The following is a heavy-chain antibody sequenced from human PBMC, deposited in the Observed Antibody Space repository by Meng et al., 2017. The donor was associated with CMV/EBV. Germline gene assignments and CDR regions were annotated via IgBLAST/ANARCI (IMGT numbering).Heavy chain of an antibody. J-gene: IGHJ5*02. CDR3: ARGSRRLARFNWFDP. D-gene: IGHD3-3*01. CDR1: GCSFNCYY. CDR2: INHSGST. Sequence: HVPPEAVDQGPVKPSETPSPTCAVYGCSFNCYYWSWIRQPPGKGLGWIGEINHSGSTNYNPSLKSRVTISVDTSKNQFSLKLSSVTAADTAVYYCARGSRRLARFNWFDPWGQGTLVTVSS. V-gene: IGHV4-34*01.